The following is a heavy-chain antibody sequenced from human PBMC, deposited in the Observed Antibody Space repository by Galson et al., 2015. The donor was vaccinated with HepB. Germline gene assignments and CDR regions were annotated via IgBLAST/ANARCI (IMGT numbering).Heavy chain of an antibody. J-gene: IGHJ6*02. Sequence: SVKVSCKASGYTFTSYDINWVRQATGQGLEWMGWMNPNSGNTGYAQKFQGRVTMTRNTSISTAYMELSSLRSEDTAVYYCARELYCSGGSCYSFYYYYYYGMDVWGQGTTVTVSS. CDR3: ARELYCSGGSCYSFYYYYYYGMDV. CDR1: GYTFTSYD. V-gene: IGHV1-8*01. CDR2: MNPNSGNT. D-gene: IGHD2-15*01.